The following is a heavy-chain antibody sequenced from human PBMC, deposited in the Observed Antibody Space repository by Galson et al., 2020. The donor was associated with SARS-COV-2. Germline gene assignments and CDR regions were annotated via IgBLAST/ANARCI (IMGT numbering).Heavy chain of an antibody. V-gene: IGHV4-4*07. Sequence: SETLSLTCTVSGGSISSYYWSWIRQPAGKGLEWIGRIYTSGRTNYHPSLKSRVTMSVDTSKNQFSLKLSSVTAADTAVYYCAGDPYCSSTSCLENYYYGMDVWGQGTTVTVSS. CDR1: GGSISSYY. CDR2: IYTSGRT. D-gene: IGHD2-2*01. J-gene: IGHJ6*02. CDR3: AGDPYCSSTSCLENYYYGMDV.